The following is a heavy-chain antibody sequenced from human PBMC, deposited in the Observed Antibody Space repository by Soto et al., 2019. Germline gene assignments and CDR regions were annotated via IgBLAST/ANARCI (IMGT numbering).Heavy chain of an antibody. CDR3: ASSFWSGYLGYFDY. J-gene: IGHJ4*02. CDR2: INPSGGST. CDR1: GYTFNSYY. D-gene: IGHD3-3*01. V-gene: IGHV1-46*02. Sequence: GASVKVSFKASGYTFNSYYMHWVRQAPGQGLEWMGIINPSGGSTSYAQKFQGRVTMTRDTSTSTVYMELSSLRSEDTAVYYCASSFWSGYLGYFDYWGQGTLVTVSS.